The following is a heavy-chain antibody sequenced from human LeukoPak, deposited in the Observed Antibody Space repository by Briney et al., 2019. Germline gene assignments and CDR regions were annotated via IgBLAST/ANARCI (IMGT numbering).Heavy chain of an antibody. CDR3: ACTSEYHYDSNAFDY. CDR1: GGSISSGSYY. CDR2: IYTSGST. Sequence: SETLSLTCTVSGGSISSGSYYWSWIRQPAGKGLEWIGRIYTSGSTNYNPSLKSRVTISVDTSKNQFSLKLSSVTAADTAVYYCACTSEYHYDSNAFDYWGQGTLVTVSS. D-gene: IGHD3-22*01. V-gene: IGHV4-61*02. J-gene: IGHJ4*02.